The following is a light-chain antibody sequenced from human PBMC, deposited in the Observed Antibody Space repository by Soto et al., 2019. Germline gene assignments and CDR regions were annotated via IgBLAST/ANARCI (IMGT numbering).Light chain of an antibody. J-gene: IGLJ2*01. CDR3: ISYTSSSTVV. V-gene: IGLV2-14*01. CDR2: EVS. Sequence: QSVLTQPASVSGSLGQSITISCTGTSSDVGGYNYVSWYQQHPGKAPKLMIYEVSNRPSGVSNRFSGSKSGNTASLTISGLQAEDEADYYCISYTSSSTVVFGGGTKVTVL. CDR1: SSDVGGYNY.